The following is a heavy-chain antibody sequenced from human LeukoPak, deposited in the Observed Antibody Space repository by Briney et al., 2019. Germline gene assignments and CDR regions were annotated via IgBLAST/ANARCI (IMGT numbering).Heavy chain of an antibody. CDR1: GYSISSGYY. CDR2: IYHSGIT. V-gene: IGHV4-38-2*02. J-gene: IGHJ3*02. CDR3: AKGRKGFYAFDI. Sequence: SETLSLTCTVSGYSISSGYYWGWIRQPPGKGLEWIGSIYHSGITYYNPSLKSRVTISVDTSKNQFSLKLSSVTAADTAVYYCAKGRKGFYAFDIWGQGAMVTVSS. D-gene: IGHD2/OR15-2a*01.